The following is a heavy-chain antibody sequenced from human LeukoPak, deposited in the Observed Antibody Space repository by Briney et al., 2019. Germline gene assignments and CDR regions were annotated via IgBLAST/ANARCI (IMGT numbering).Heavy chain of an antibody. D-gene: IGHD3-10*01. CDR3: TTDRVLLWFGGPSHNWFDP. CDR1: GFTFSNAW. J-gene: IGHJ5*02. V-gene: IGHV3-15*01. CDR2: IKSKTDGGTT. Sequence: GGSLRLSCAASGFTFSNAWMSWVRQAPGKGLEWVGRIKSKTDGGTTDYAAPVKGRFTISRDDSKNTLYLQMNSLKTEDTAVYYCTTDRVLLWFGGPSHNWFDPWGQGTLVTVSS.